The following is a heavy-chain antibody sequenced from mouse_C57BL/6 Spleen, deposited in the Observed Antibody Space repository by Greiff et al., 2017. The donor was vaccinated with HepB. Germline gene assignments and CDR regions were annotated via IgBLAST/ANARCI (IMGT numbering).Heavy chain of an antibody. CDR2: IDPSDSYT. D-gene: IGHD4-1*01. V-gene: IGHV1-59*01. CDR3: AKELGRRFAY. J-gene: IGHJ3*01. CDR1: GYTFTSYW. Sequence: VQLQQPGAELVRPGTSVKLSCKASGYTFTSYWMHWVKQRPGQGLEWIGVIDPSDSYTNYNQKFKGKATLTVDTSSSTAYMQLSSLTSEDSAVYYCAKELGRRFAYWGQGTLVTVSA.